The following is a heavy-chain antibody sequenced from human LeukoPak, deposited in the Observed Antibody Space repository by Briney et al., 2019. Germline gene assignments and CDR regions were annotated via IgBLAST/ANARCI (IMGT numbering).Heavy chain of an antibody. CDR3: AKDALSGNSIYDPFDI. V-gene: IGHV3-23*01. D-gene: IGHD1-7*01. CDR2: INDPSTT. CDR1: GFAFNIHA. Sequence: GGSLRLSCAASGFAFNIHAMSWVRQAPGKGLEWVSTINDPSTTYYADSVKGRFTISRDDSKNTMFLQMNGVRADDTAPYYCAKDALSGNSIYDPFDIWGQGTMVTVSS. J-gene: IGHJ3*02.